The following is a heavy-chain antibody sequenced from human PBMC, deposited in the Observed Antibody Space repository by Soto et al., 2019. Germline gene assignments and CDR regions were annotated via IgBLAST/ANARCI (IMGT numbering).Heavy chain of an antibody. Sequence: SVKVSCKASGCTFSSYTISWVRQAPGQGLEWMGRIIPILGIANYAQKFQGRVTITADKSTSTAYMELSSLRSEDTAVYYCARDPSSSIAAAGIADYWGQGTLVT. J-gene: IGHJ4*02. CDR1: GCTFSSYT. CDR2: IIPILGIA. D-gene: IGHD6-13*01. V-gene: IGHV1-69*04. CDR3: ARDPSSSIAAAGIADY.